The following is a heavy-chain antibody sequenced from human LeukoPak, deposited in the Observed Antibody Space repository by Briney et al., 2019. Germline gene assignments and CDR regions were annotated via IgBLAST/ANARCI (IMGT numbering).Heavy chain of an antibody. Sequence: GGSLRLSRAASGFTFTSYWINWVRQAPGKGVEWVDNIKPDGDSYYVDSVKGRFTISRDNDKNSLYLQMNSLRAEDTAVYYCAREDGTFDYWGQGALVTVSS. V-gene: IGHV3-7*01. CDR1: GFTFTSYW. D-gene: IGHD1-14*01. CDR3: AREDGTFDY. J-gene: IGHJ4*02. CDR2: IKPDGDS.